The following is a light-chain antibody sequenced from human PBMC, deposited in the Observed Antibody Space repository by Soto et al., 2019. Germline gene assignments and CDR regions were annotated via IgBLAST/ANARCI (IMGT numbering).Light chain of an antibody. Sequence: EILLTQSPATLSLSPGDSATLSCRASQRVSRNVAWYQQKPGQAPRLLISAASTGAAGVPARFNAAGSGTVFTLTISSLQSEDFAIYYCQQRDSWPITFGQGTRLEIK. V-gene: IGKV3D-15*01. CDR3: QQRDSWPIT. CDR2: AAS. J-gene: IGKJ5*01. CDR1: QRVSRN.